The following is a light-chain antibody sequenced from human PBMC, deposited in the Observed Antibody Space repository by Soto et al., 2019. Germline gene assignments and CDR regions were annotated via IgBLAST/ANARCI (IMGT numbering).Light chain of an antibody. Sequence: DSMLTESPGTRSLYPGDRATLSCRASQSVSSSYLAWYQQKPGQAPRLLIYGASTRATGIPDRFSGDGSVTHFTLTISRLEAEDFVMYYCQQYGSSPITFGQGTRLEIK. CDR2: GAS. J-gene: IGKJ5*01. CDR3: QQYGSSPIT. CDR1: QSVSSSY. V-gene: IGKV3-20*01.